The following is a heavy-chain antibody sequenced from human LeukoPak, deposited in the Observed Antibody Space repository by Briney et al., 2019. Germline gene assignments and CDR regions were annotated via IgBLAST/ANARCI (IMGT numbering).Heavy chain of an antibody. CDR1: GGSFSGYY. V-gene: IGHV4-34*01. CDR2: INHSGST. J-gene: IGHJ4*02. Sequence: SETLSLTCAVHGGSFSGYYWSWIRQPPGKGLEWIGEINHSGSTNYNPSLKSRVTISVDTSKNQFSLKLSSVTAADTAVYYCARLGRSSGHDYWGQGTLVTVSS. D-gene: IGHD6-19*01. CDR3: ARLGRSSGHDY.